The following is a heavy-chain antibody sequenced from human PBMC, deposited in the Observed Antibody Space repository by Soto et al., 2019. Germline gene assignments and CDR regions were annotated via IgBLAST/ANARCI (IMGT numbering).Heavy chain of an antibody. CDR1: GFTFSSYW. CDR3: ASVRTGYYNFDY. D-gene: IGHD3-9*01. Sequence: EVQLVESGGGLVQPGGSLRLSCAASGFTFSSYWMHWVRQAPGKGLVWVSRLNPDGSRTSYADSVKGRFTISRDNAKNTLYLQMNSLRAEDTALYYCASVRTGYYNFDYWGQGTLDTVSS. V-gene: IGHV3-74*01. J-gene: IGHJ4*02. CDR2: LNPDGSRT.